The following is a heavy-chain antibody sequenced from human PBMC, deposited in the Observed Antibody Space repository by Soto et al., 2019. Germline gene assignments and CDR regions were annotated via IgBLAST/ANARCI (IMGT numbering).Heavy chain of an antibody. J-gene: IGHJ5*02. V-gene: IGHV1-18*01. CDR2: ISAYNGNT. D-gene: IGHD3-22*01. CDR1: GYTFTSYG. CDR3: ARVESLGEYYYDSSGTRGWFDP. Sequence: ASVKVSCKASGYTFTSYGISWVRQAPGQGLEWIGWISAYNGNTNYAQKLQGRVTMTTDTSTSTAYMELRSLRSDDTAVYYCARVESLGEYYYDSSGTRGWFDPWGQGTLVTVSS.